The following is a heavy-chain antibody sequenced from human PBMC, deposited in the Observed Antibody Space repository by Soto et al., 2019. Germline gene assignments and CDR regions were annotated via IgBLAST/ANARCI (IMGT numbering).Heavy chain of an antibody. V-gene: IGHV4-39*01. CDR3: ASRAGYNSLDY. D-gene: IGHD5-12*01. CDR2: IYYSGST. J-gene: IGHJ4*02. CDR1: GGSISSSSYY. Sequence: QLQLQESGPGLVKPSETLSLTCTVSGGSISSSSYYWGWIRQPPGKGLEWIGSIYYSGSTYYNPSLKSRVTISVDTSKNQFSLKLSSVTAADTAVYYCASRAGYNSLDYWGQGTLVTVSS.